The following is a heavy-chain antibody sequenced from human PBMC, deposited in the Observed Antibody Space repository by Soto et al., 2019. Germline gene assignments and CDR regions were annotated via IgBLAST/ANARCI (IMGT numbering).Heavy chain of an antibody. CDR1: GFTFSNAW. J-gene: IGHJ4*02. D-gene: IGHD3-22*01. CDR3: TTDPVTMIVVVPSSG. V-gene: IGHV3-15*07. Sequence: GGSLRLSCAASGFTFSNAWMNWVRQAPGKGLEWVGRIKSKTDGGTTDYAAPVKGRFTISRDDSKNTLYLQINSLKTEDTAVYYCTTDPVTMIVVVPSSGWGQGTLVTSPQ. CDR2: IKSKTDGGTT.